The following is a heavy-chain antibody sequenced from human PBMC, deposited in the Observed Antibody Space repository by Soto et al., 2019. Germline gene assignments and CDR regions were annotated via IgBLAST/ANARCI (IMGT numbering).Heavy chain of an antibody. J-gene: IGHJ3*02. V-gene: IGHV3-48*02. CDR3: ARDPPGTTGPPVAFKI. D-gene: IGHD1-1*01. Sequence: GGSLRLSCAASGFTFSSYSMNWVRQAPGKGLEWVSYISSSSSTIYYADSVKGRFTISRDNAKNSLYLQMNSLRDEDTVVNYWARDPPGTTGPPVAFKIWGQGTL. CDR1: GFTFSSYS. CDR2: ISSSSSTI.